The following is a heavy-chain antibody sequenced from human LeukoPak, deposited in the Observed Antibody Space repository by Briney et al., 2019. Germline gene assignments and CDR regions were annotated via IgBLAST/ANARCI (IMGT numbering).Heavy chain of an antibody. J-gene: IGHJ3*02. Sequence: GESLRLSCAASGFSFSSYAMSWVRQAPGKGLEWVANIKQDGSEKYYVASVKGRFTISRDNAKNSLSLQMNSLRAEDTAVYYCATNPGVDYAFDIWGQGTMVTVSS. CDR1: GFSFSSYA. D-gene: IGHD3-10*01. V-gene: IGHV3-7*01. CDR3: ATNPGVDYAFDI. CDR2: IKQDGSEK.